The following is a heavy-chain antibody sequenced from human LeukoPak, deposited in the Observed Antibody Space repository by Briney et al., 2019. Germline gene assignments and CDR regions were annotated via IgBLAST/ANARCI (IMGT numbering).Heavy chain of an antibody. Sequence: GRSLRLFCAASGFTFRIYFMHWARRSPGKGLEGVGDIVSDRRHTFCIESVKGRFTISRDNYKNTLYQQMNRLRNEETAICFCAREIQYNRPNARLFDMGREGTV. CDR3: AREIQYNRPNARLFDM. J-gene: IGHJ3*02. D-gene: IGHD4-11*01. CDR2: IVSDRRHT. V-gene: IGHV3-30*04. CDR1: GFTFRIYF.